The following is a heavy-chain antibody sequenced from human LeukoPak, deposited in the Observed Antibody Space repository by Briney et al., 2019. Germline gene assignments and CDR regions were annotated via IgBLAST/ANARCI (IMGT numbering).Heavy chain of an antibody. D-gene: IGHD1-1*01. CDR2: SRNKENNYAA. Sequence: QPGGSLRLSRAVSGFSFSDFFMDWVRQAPGKGLEWIGRSRNKENNYAAEYAASVKGRFTISRDDSKDSLYLQLSSLKTEDTAVYYCTRENYWNLDYWGQGTLVTVSS. J-gene: IGHJ4*02. V-gene: IGHV3-72*01. CDR1: GFSFSDFF. CDR3: TRENYWNLDY.